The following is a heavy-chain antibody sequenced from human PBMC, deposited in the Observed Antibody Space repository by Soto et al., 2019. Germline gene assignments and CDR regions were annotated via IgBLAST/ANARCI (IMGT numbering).Heavy chain of an antibody. D-gene: IGHD3-9*01. J-gene: IGHJ6*02. Sequence: ASVKVSCKASGYTFTGYYMHWVRQAPGQGLEWMGWINPNSGGTNYAQKFQGWVTMTRDTSISTAYMELSRLRAEDTAVYYCARLKSSLYYDILTGPMDVWGQGTTVTVSS. V-gene: IGHV1-2*04. CDR3: ARLKSSLYYDILTGPMDV. CDR1: GYTFTGYY. CDR2: INPNSGGT.